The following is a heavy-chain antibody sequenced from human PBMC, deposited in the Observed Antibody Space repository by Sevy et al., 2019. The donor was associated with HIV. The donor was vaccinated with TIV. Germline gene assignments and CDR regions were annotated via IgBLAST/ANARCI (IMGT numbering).Heavy chain of an antibody. CDR2: IYYSGST. D-gene: IGHD6-13*01. CDR3: ARESIATVGDFDY. V-gene: IGHV4-59*01. J-gene: IGHJ4*02. CDR1: GGSFNNYY. Sequence: SETLSLTCTVSGGSFNNYYWSWIRQPPGKGLQWIGYIYYSGSTNYNPSLKSRVTMSSDTSKNQFSLKLSSVTAADTAIYYCARESIATVGDFDYWGQGTLVTVSS.